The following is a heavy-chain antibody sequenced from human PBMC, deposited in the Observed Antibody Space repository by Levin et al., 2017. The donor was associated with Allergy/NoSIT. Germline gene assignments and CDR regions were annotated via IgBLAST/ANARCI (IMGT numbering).Heavy chain of an antibody. CDR1: GYIFTGYL. Sequence: ASVKVSCKTSGYIFTGYLIHWVRQAPGQGLEWVGWINPNSGDTNYAQRFQGRVTMTRDTSISTAYLDLSSLTSDDTGVYFCTRVGHDSNGYYWGQGTLVTVSS. CDR3: TRVGHDSNGYY. CDR2: INPNSGDT. J-gene: IGHJ4*02. V-gene: IGHV1-2*02. D-gene: IGHD3-22*01.